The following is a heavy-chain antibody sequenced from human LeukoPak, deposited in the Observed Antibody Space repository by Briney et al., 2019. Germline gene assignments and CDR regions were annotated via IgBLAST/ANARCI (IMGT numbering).Heavy chain of an antibody. V-gene: IGHV3-21*01. CDR3: VADSRD. J-gene: IGHJ4*02. Sequence: PGGSLRLSCAASGFTFSSYGMNWVRQAPGKGLEWVSPITKIGEYIFYADSVKGRFTISRDNSKNTLYLQMTGLRAEDTAVYYCVADSRDWGRGTLVTVSS. CDR2: ITKIGEYI. D-gene: IGHD3-22*01. CDR1: GFTFSSYG.